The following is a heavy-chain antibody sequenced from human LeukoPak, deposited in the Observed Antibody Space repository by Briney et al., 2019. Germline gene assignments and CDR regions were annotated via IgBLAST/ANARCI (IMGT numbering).Heavy chain of an antibody. CDR3: ARLGYCSSTSCYND. V-gene: IGHV4-61*09. J-gene: IGHJ4*02. D-gene: IGHD2-2*02. CDR1: GGSISSGSYY. Sequence: PSETLSLTCTVSGGSISSGSYYWSWIRQPAGKGLEWIGHIYTSGSTNYNPSLKSRVTISVDTSKNQFSLKLSSVTAADTAVYYCARLGYCSSTSCYNDWGQGTLVTVSS. CDR2: IYTSGST.